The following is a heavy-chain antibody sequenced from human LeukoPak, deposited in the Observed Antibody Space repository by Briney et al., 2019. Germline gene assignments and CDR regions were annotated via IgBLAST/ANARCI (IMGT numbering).Heavy chain of an antibody. J-gene: IGHJ4*02. V-gene: IGHV3-53*01. CDR1: GLTVRTNY. CDR2: IHTGGST. D-gene: IGHD3-10*01. Sequence: GGSPRLSCAASGLTVRTNYMSWVRQAPGKGLEWVSLIHTGGSTSYADSVRGRFAISTDNFNNTVYLQMNSLRAEDTAVYYCARDRAFDYWGQGTLVTVSS. CDR3: ARDRAFDY.